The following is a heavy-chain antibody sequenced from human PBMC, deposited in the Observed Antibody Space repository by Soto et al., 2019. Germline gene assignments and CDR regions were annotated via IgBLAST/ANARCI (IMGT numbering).Heavy chain of an antibody. CDR3: ARSDGRY. V-gene: IGHV4-59*01. J-gene: IGHJ4*02. CDR1: GGSISSYY. Sequence: QVQLQAWGPGLVKPSETLSLTCTVSGGSISSYYWSWIRQPPGKGLEWIGYIYYSGSTNYNPSLKSRVTISVDTSKNQFSLKLSSVTAADTAVYYCARSDGRYWGQGTLVTVSS. CDR2: IYYSGST.